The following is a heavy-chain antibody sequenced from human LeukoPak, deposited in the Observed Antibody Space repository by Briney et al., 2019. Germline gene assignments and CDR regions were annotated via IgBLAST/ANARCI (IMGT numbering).Heavy chain of an antibody. D-gene: IGHD5-18*01. CDR3: ARIPRGYSYGYGLDY. Sequence: ASVKVSCKASGYTFTSYYMHWVRQAPGQGLEWMGIINPSGGSTSYAQKFQGRVTMTRDTPTSTVYMELSSLRSEDTAVYYCARIPRGYSYGYGLDYWGQGTLVTVSS. J-gene: IGHJ4*02. V-gene: IGHV1-46*01. CDR2: INPSGGST. CDR1: GYTFTSYY.